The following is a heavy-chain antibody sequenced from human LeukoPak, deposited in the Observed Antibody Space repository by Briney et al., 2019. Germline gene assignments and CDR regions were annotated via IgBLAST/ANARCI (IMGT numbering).Heavy chain of an antibody. CDR3: ARDAIPHSNYVSLAI. CDR1: GGSVSSGSYY. D-gene: IGHD4-11*01. V-gene: IGHV4-61*01. CDR2: IYYSGST. J-gene: IGHJ4*02. Sequence: SETLSLTCTVSGGSVSSGSYYWSWIRQPPGKGLEWIGYIYYSGSTNYNPSLKSRVTISVDTSKNQFSLKLSSVTAADTAVYYCARDAIPHSNYVSLAIWGQGTLVTVSS.